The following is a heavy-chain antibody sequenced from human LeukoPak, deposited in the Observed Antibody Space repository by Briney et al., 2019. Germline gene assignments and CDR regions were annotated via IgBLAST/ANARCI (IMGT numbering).Heavy chain of an antibody. J-gene: IGHJ6*03. CDR1: GYTFTGYY. CDR3: ARNALVPDGSYGSGSSLAYYMDV. Sequence: ASVKVSCKASGYTFTGYYMHWVRQAPGQGLEWMGWINPNGGGTNYAQKFEGRVTMTRDTSISTAYMELSRLRSDDTAVYYCARNALVPDGSYGSGSSLAYYMDVWGKGTTVTISS. V-gene: IGHV1-2*02. D-gene: IGHD3-10*01. CDR2: INPNGGGT.